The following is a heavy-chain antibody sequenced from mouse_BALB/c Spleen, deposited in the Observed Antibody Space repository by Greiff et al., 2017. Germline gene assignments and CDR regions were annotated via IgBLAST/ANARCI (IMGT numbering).Heavy chain of an antibody. Sequence: VKLQQPGAELVKPGASVKLSCKASGYTFTSYWMHWVKQRPGQGLEWIGEIDPSDSYTNYNQKFKGKATLTVDKSSSTAYMQLSSLTSEDSAVYYCARRGYGSFYYAMDYWGQGTSVTVSS. D-gene: IGHD1-1*01. J-gene: IGHJ4*01. V-gene: IGHV1-69*02. CDR2: IDPSDSYT. CDR3: ARRGYGSFYYAMDY. CDR1: GYTFTSYW.